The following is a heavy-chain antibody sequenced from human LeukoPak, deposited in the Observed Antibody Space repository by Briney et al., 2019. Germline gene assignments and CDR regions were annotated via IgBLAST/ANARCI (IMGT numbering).Heavy chain of an antibody. CDR3: ARDPRGYSYGYDY. V-gene: IGHV3-48*04. J-gene: IGHJ4*02. D-gene: IGHD5-18*01. CDR1: GFTFSSYS. CDR2: ISSSSSTI. Sequence: GSLRLSCAASGFTFSSYSMNWVRQAPGKGLEWVSYISSSSSTIYYADSVKGRFTISRDNAKNSLYLQMNSLRAEDTALYYCARDPRGYSYGYDYWGQGTLVTVSS.